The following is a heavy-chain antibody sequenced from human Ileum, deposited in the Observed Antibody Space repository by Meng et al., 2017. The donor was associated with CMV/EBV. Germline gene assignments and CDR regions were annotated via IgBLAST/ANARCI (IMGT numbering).Heavy chain of an antibody. CDR3: TTDRLPGSSWYLDY. J-gene: IGHJ4*02. V-gene: IGHV3-15*07. CDR2: IKSNSDGGTT. Sequence: SGFTFSNAWMNWVRQAPGKGLEWVGRIKSNSDGGTTDYTAPVKGRFTISRDDSKNTLYLQMNSLEIEDTGVYYCTTDRLPGSSWYLDYWGQGTLVTVSS. CDR1: GFTFSNAW. D-gene: IGHD6-13*01.